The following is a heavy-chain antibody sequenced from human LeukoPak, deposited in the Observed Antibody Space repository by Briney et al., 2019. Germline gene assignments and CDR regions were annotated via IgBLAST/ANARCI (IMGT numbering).Heavy chain of an antibody. V-gene: IGHV3-15*01. Sequence: GGSLRLSCAASGFTFSNAWMSWVRQAPGKGLEWVGRIKSKTDGGTTDYAAPVKGRFTISRDDSKNTLYLQMNSLRTEDTAVYYCTTDPPRPWYYDSSPLDYWGQGTLVTVSS. CDR2: IKSKTDGGTT. D-gene: IGHD3-22*01. J-gene: IGHJ4*02. CDR3: TTDPPRPWYYDSSPLDY. CDR1: GFTFSNAW.